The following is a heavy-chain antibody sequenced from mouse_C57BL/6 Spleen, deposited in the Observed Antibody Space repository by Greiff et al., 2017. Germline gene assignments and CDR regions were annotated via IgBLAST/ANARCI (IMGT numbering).Heavy chain of an antibody. CDR3: AREGVTTVLDV. V-gene: IGHV5-16*01. Sequence: EVHLVESEGGLVQPGSSMKLSCTASGFTFSDYYMAWVRQVPEKGLEWVANINYDGSSTYYLDSLKSRFIISRDNAKNILYLQMSSLKSEDTATYYCAREGVTTVLDVWGTGTTVTVSS. CDR2: INYDGSST. J-gene: IGHJ1*03. D-gene: IGHD1-1*01. CDR1: GFTFSDYY.